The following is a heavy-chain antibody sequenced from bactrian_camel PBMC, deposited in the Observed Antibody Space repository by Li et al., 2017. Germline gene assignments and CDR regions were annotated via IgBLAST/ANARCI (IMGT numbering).Heavy chain of an antibody. CDR3: ARGGYGGGMGY. V-gene: IGHV3S6*01. CDR2: ITSLPSLFRAA. Sequence: HVQLVESGGGSVKAGESLILSCVAFGGTYSSYRSYCMAWFRQAPGKEVEWVAGITSLPSLFRAASYADSVEGRFTISRDNAKNTLYLQMNSLKHEDMALYYCARGGYGGGMGYWGQGTQVTVS. D-gene: IGHD6*01. J-gene: IGHJ6*01. CDR1: GGTYSSYRSYC.